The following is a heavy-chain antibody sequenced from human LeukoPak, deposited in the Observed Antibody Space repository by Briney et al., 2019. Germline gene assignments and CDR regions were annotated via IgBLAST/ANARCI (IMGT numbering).Heavy chain of an antibody. V-gene: IGHV3-23*01. J-gene: IGHJ4*02. Sequence: GGSLRLSCAASGFTFSSYAMSWVRQAPGKGLEWVSAISGSGGSTYYADSVKGRFTISRDNSKNTLYLQMNSLRAEDTPVYYCVKDLETVTKNNLDYWGQGTLVAVSS. CDR1: GFTFSSYA. CDR3: VKDLETVTKNNLDY. D-gene: IGHD4-17*01. CDR2: ISGSGGST.